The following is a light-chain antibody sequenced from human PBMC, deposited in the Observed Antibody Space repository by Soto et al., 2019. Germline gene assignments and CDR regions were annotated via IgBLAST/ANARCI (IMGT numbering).Light chain of an antibody. Sequence: EIVLTQSPGTLSLSPGERATLSCRASQSVSSSYLAWYQQKPGQAPRLLIYGASSRATGIPDRFSSSGSGKDFTLTISGLEPEDFAVYYCQQYGSSPWTFGQGTKVEIK. J-gene: IGKJ1*01. CDR3: QQYGSSPWT. V-gene: IGKV3-20*01. CDR1: QSVSSSY. CDR2: GAS.